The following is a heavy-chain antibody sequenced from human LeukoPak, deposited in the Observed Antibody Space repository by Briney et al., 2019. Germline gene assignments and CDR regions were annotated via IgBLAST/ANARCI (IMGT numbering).Heavy chain of an antibody. D-gene: IGHD3-22*01. Sequence: PRASVKVSCKASGYTFTSYYMHWVRQAPGQGLEWMGWINPNSGGTNYAQKFQGRVTMTRDTSISTAYMELSRLRSDDTAVYYCARDILNSGDSSGHWGTDSDYWGQGTLVTVSS. V-gene: IGHV1-2*02. CDR1: GYTFTSYY. CDR3: ARDILNSGDSSGHWGTDSDY. J-gene: IGHJ4*02. CDR2: INPNSGGT.